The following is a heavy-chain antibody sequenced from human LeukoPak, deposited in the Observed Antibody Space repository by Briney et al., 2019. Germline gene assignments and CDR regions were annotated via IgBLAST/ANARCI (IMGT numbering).Heavy chain of an antibody. CDR1: GYTFTSYA. CDR2: INTNTGNP. J-gene: IGHJ4*02. V-gene: IGHV7-4-1*02. CDR3: ARVSQMYSSIGDFDY. D-gene: IGHD6-13*01. Sequence: GASVKVSCKASGYTFTSYAMNWVRQAPGQGLEWMGWINTNTGNPTYAQGFTGRFVFSLDTSVSTAYLQISSLKAEDTAEYYCARVSQMYSSIGDFDYWGQGTLVTVSS.